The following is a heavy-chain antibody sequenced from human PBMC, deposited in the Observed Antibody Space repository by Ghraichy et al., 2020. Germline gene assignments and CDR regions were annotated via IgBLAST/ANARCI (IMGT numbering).Heavy chain of an antibody. J-gene: IGHJ5*02. CDR2: IYYSGST. CDR1: GGSISSSSYY. V-gene: IGHV4-39*01. Sequence: SETLSLTCTVSGGSISSSSYYWGWIRQPPGKGLEWIGSIYYSGSTYYNPSLKSRVTISVDTSKNQFSLKLSSVTAADTAVYYCAISPIVGATSWFDPWGQGTLVTVSS. D-gene: IGHD1-26*01. CDR3: AISPIVGATSWFDP.